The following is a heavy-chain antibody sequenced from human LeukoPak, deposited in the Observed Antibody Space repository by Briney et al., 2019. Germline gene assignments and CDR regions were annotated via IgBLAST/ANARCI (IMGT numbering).Heavy chain of an antibody. D-gene: IGHD2-2*02. J-gene: IGHJ4*02. CDR1: GGSFSGYY. Sequence: SETLSLTCAVYGGSFSGYYWSWIRQPPGKGLEWIGEINHSGSTNYNPSLKSRVTISVDTSKNQFSLKLSSVTAADTAVYYCARHKRYCSSTSCYTFDYWGQGTLVTVSS. CDR3: ARHKRYCSSTSCYTFDY. V-gene: IGHV4-34*01. CDR2: INHSGST.